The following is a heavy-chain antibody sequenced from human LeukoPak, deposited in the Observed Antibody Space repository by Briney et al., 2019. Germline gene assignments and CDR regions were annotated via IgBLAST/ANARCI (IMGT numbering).Heavy chain of an antibody. CDR1: GYTFTGYY. J-gene: IGHJ4*02. CDR3: ARDYGSGSPLLFDY. D-gene: IGHD3-10*01. CDR2: INPNSGGT. Sequence: ASVKVSCKASGYTFTGYYMHWVRQAPGQGLEWMGWINPNSGGTNYAQKFQGRVTMTRDTSISTAYIELSRLRSDDTAVYYCARDYGSGSPLLFDYWGQGTLVTVSS. V-gene: IGHV1-2*02.